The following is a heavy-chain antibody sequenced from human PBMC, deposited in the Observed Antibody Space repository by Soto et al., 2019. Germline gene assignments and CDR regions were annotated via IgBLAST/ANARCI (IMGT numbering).Heavy chain of an antibody. V-gene: IGHV3-23*01. D-gene: IGHD3-10*01. CDR2: VTGGGHTT. Sequence: EAQLLESGGGLVQPGGSRRLSCAASGFTFSRYAMSWVRQAPGKGLEWVSTVTGGGHTTYNADSVNGRFTISRDNSKNTLYLQMNNLRAEDTAIYYCASSSGDLDVYGMDIWGPGTTVTVSS. J-gene: IGHJ6*02. CDR1: GFTFSRYA. CDR3: ASSSGDLDVYGMDI.